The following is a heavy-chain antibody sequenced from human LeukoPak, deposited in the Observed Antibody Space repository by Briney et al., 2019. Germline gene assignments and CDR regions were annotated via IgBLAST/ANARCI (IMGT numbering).Heavy chain of an antibody. Sequence: PGRSLRLPCAASGFTFNIYGMHWVRQAPGKGLEWVAGISYDEMYQYYADSVKGRFTISRDNSKNTLFLQMNSLRAEDTAIYYCAKDRDYYGSGSGYWGQGTLVTVSS. V-gene: IGHV3-30*18. CDR3: AKDRDYYGSGSGY. J-gene: IGHJ4*02. CDR1: GFTFNIYG. D-gene: IGHD3-10*01. CDR2: ISYDEMYQ.